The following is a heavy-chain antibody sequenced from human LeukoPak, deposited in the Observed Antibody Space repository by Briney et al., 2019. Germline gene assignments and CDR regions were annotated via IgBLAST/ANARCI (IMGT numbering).Heavy chain of an antibody. CDR2: IYYSGST. CDR3: ARAYYDFWSGYFDY. CDR1: GGSISSGGYY. J-gene: IGHJ4*02. D-gene: IGHD3-3*01. V-gene: IGHV4-31*03. Sequence: SQTLSLTCTVSGGSISSGGYYWSWIRQHPGKGLEWIGYIYYSGSTYYNPSLKSRVTISVDTSKNQFSLKLSSVTAADTAEYYCARAYYDFWSGYFDYWGQGTLVTVSS.